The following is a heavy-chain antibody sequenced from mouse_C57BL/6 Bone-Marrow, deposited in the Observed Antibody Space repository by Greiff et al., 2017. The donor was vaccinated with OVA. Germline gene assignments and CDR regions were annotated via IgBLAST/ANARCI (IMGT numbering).Heavy chain of an antibody. V-gene: IGHV5-15*01. CDR1: GFTFSDYG. Sequence: EVHLVESGGGLVQPGGSLKLSCAASGFTFSDYGMAWVRQAPRKGPEWVAFISNLAYSIYYADTVTGRFTISRENAKNTLYLEMSSLRSEDTAMYYCARQGDVGYWYFDVWGTGTTVTVSS. D-gene: IGHD3-1*01. J-gene: IGHJ1*03. CDR3: ARQGDVGYWYFDV. CDR2: ISNLAYSI.